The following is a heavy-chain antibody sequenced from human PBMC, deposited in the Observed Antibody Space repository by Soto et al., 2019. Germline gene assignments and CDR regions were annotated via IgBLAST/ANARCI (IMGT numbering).Heavy chain of an antibody. Sequence: SETLSLRSTVPGGSISSSRYYWGWIREPPGKGLEWIGSIYYSGSTYYNPSLKNRVTISVDTSKNQFSLKLSSVTAADTAVYYCSSHYSSSWFGSFYYGMDVWGQGTTGTLS. CDR3: SSHYSSSWFGSFYYGMDV. J-gene: IGHJ6*02. D-gene: IGHD6-13*01. CDR2: IYYSGST. V-gene: IGHV4-39*01. CDR1: GGSISSSRYY.